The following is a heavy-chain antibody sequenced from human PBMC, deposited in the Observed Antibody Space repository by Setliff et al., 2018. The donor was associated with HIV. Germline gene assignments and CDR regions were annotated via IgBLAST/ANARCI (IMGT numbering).Heavy chain of an antibody. D-gene: IGHD3-3*01. V-gene: IGHV1-69*11. CDR1: GYNFTSHD. CDR2: LIPALGEP. J-gene: IGHJ4*02. CDR3: GRGTLYGVSDY. Sequence: ASVKVSCKASGYNFTSHDINWVRQAPGQGLEWVGSLIPALGEPHYAQSVQGRAAITADDSTHTAYLELVNLRSDDTATFYCGRGTLYGVSDYWGPGTLVTVSS.